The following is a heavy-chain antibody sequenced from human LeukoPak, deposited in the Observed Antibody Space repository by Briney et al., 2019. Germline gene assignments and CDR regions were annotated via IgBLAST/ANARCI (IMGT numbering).Heavy chain of an antibody. J-gene: IGHJ4*02. CDR3: ARVSTDGYCSGGSCYLGRIDY. V-gene: IGHV4-38-2*02. CDR1: GYSISSGYY. CDR2: IYHSGST. D-gene: IGHD2-15*01. Sequence: SETLSLTCTVSGYSISSGYYWGWIRQPPGKGLVWIGSIYHSGSTYYNPSLKSRVTISVDTSKNQFSLKLSSVTAADTAVYYCARVSTDGYCSGGSCYLGRIDYWGQGTLVTVSS.